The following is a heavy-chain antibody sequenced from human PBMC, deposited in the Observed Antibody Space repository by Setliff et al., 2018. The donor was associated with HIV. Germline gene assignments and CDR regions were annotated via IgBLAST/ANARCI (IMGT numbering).Heavy chain of an antibody. Sequence: GESLKISCKGSGYSFTSYWIGWVRQMPGKGLEWMGIIYPGDSDTRYSPSFHGQVTISADKSISTAYLQWSSLKASDTAMYYCARQTTAPGYYYYMDVWGKGTTVTVSS. V-gene: IGHV5-51*01. CDR3: ARQTTAPGYYYYMDV. CDR2: IYPGDSDT. J-gene: IGHJ6*03. CDR1: GYSFTSYW. D-gene: IGHD1-1*01.